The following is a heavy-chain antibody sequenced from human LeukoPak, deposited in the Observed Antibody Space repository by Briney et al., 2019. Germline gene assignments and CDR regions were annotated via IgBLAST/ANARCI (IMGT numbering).Heavy chain of an antibody. D-gene: IGHD1-7*01. CDR2: IYSGGST. Sequence: GGSLRLSCAASGFTVSSNYMSWVRQAPGRGLEWVSVIYSGGSTYYADSVKGRFTISRDNSKNTLYLQMNSLRAEDTAVYYCARTPGWNYGYGMDVWGQGTTVTVSS. CDR3: ARTPGWNYGYGMDV. CDR1: GFTVSSNY. V-gene: IGHV3-66*01. J-gene: IGHJ6*02.